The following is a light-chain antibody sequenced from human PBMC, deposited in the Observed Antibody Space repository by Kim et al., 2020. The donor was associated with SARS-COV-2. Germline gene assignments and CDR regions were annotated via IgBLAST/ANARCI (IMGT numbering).Light chain of an antibody. CDR1: QSVNIS. V-gene: IGKV3-11*01. Sequence: LSPGERDTLACGASQSVNISLAWYQQKPGQAPRLLIYDASNRATGIPARCSGSESGTDFTLTISSLEPEDFAVYYCQQRSIWPPGSFGQGTKLEI. CDR3: QQRSIWPPGS. CDR2: DAS. J-gene: IGKJ2*04.